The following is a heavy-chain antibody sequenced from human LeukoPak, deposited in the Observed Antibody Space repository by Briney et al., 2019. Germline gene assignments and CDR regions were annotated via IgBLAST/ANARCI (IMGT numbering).Heavy chain of an antibody. Sequence: SETLSLTCTVSGGSISSYYWSWIQQPPGKGLEWIGYIYYSGSTNYNPSLKSRVTISVDTSKNQFSLKLSSVTAADTAVYYCARGFRGPNFDYWGQGTLVTVSS. CDR1: GGSISSYY. D-gene: IGHD3-3*01. CDR3: ARGFRGPNFDY. CDR2: IYYSGST. V-gene: IGHV4-59*08. J-gene: IGHJ4*02.